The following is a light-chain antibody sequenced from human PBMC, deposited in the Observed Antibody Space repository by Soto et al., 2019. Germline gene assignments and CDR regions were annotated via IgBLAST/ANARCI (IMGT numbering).Light chain of an antibody. V-gene: IGKV3-15*01. CDR3: QQYTNWPLT. J-gene: IGKJ5*01. CDR1: QTVSNN. Sequence: EIVMTQSPVTLSVSPGERATLSCRASQTVSNNLAWYQRKPGQAPRLLIYGASTRATGVPARFSGSGSGTEFTLTISSLKSEDSAVYYCQQYTNWPLTLGQGTRLDIK. CDR2: GAS.